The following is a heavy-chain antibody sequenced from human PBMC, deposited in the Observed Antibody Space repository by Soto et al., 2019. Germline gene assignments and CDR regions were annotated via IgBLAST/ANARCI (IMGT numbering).Heavy chain of an antibody. CDR1: GYTFTSYG. D-gene: IGHD4-17*01. CDR2: ITPFNGNT. CDR3: ARFDYGDYVPPLDY. Sequence: ASVKVSCKSSGYTFTSYGISWVRQAPGQGLEWLGWITPFNGNTKYTQKLQGRVTMTTDTSTNTGYTELRSLRSDDTAVYYCARFDYGDYVPPLDYWGQGTLVTVSS. J-gene: IGHJ4*02. V-gene: IGHV1-18*01.